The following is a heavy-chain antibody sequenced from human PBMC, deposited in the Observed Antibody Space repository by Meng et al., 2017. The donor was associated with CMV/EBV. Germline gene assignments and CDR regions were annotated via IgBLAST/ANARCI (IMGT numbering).Heavy chain of an antibody. CDR2: IYYSGST. CDR1: GGSISSSSYY. V-gene: IGHV4-39*01. Sequence: SETLSLTCTVSGGSISSSSYYWGWIRQPPGKGLEWIGSIYYSGSTYYNPSLKSRVTISVDTSKYQFSLKLSSVTAADTAVYYCARQRGGYYSPLDYWGQGTLVTVSS. D-gene: IGHD3-22*01. J-gene: IGHJ4*02. CDR3: ARQRGGYYSPLDY.